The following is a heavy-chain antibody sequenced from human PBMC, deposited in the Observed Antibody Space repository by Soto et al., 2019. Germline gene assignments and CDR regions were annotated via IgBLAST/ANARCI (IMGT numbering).Heavy chain of an antibody. CDR3: ARDPFYGPPNDAFDI. D-gene: IGHD3-10*01. Sequence: GGSLRLSCAASGFTFSSYSMNWVRQAPGKGLEWVSSISSSSSYIYYADSVKGRFTISRDNAKNSLYLQMNSLRAEDTAVYYCARDPFYGPPNDAFDIWGQGTMVTVSS. V-gene: IGHV3-21*01. J-gene: IGHJ3*02. CDR2: ISSSSSYI. CDR1: GFTFSSYS.